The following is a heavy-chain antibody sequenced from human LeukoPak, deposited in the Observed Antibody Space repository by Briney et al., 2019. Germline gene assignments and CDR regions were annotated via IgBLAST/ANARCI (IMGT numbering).Heavy chain of an antibody. Sequence: GGSLRLSCAASGFTFSSYWMHWVRQAPGKGLVWVSRINSDGSSTSYADSVKGRFTISRDNAKNTLYLQMNSLRAEDTAVYFCARATWDPNYYYYMDVWGKGTTVTISS. CDR1: GFTFSSYW. CDR3: ARATWDPNYYYYMDV. V-gene: IGHV3-74*01. J-gene: IGHJ6*03. CDR2: INSDGSST. D-gene: IGHD1-26*01.